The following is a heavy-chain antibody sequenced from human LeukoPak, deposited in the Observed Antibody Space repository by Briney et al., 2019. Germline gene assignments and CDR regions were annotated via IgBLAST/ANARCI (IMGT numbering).Heavy chain of an antibody. Sequence: GGSLRLSCAASGFTFSDYSMTWVRQAPGKGLEWVSSITPSGTITHYADSVKGRFTISRDNSKNTLYLQMNSLRAEDTAVYYCAKDREVQWLVNHPYYFDYWGQGTLVTVSS. CDR3: AKDREVQWLVNHPYYFDY. J-gene: IGHJ4*02. CDR2: ITPSGTIT. CDR1: GFTFSDYS. D-gene: IGHD6-19*01. V-gene: IGHV3-23*01.